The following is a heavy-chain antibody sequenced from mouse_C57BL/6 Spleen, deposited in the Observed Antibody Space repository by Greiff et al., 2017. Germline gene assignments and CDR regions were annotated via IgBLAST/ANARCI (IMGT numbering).Heavy chain of an antibody. CDR2: IWTGGGT. D-gene: IGHD2-4*01. J-gene: IGHJ4*01. CDR1: GFSLTSYA. V-gene: IGHV2-9-1*01. Sequence: VQRVESGPGLVAPSQSLSITCTVSGFSLTSYAISWVRQPPGKGLEWLGVIWTGGGTNYTSALKTRLSISKDNSKSQVFLKMNSLQTDDTARYYCARNGGLRASYYAMDYWGQGTSVTVSS. CDR3: ARNGGLRASYYAMDY.